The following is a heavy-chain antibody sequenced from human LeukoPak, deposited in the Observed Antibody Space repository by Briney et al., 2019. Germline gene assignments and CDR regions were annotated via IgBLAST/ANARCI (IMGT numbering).Heavy chain of an antibody. Sequence: SETLSLTCAVYGGSFSGYYWSWIRQPPGKGLEWIGEINHSGSTNYNPSLKSRVTLSVDTPKNQFSLKLSSVTAADTAVYYCASGVTMIEPWGQGTLVTVSS. CDR2: INHSGST. V-gene: IGHV4-34*01. CDR1: GGSFSGYY. D-gene: IGHD3-22*01. J-gene: IGHJ5*02. CDR3: ASGVTMIEP.